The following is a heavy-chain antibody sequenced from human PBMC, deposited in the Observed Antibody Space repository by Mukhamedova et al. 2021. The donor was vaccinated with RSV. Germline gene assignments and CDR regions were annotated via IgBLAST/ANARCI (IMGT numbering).Heavy chain of an antibody. CDR3: ARGSYRFCDY. Sequence: KGRFTIPRDNAKNSLYLQMNSLRAEDTAVYYCARGSYRFCDYWGQGTLVTVSS. J-gene: IGHJ4*02. D-gene: IGHD5-18*01. V-gene: IGHV3-7*04.